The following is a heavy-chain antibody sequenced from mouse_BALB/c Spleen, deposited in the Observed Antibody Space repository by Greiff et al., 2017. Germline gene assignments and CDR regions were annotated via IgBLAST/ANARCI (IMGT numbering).Heavy chain of an antibody. V-gene: IGHV1-9*01. D-gene: IGHD4-1*01. CDR2: ILPGSGST. Sequence: QVQLQQSGAELMEPGASVKISCKATGYTFSSYWIEWVKQRPGHGLEWIGEILPGSGSTNYNERFKGKATFTADTHSNTAYMQLSSLTSEDSAVYYCAILGRDYYAMDYWGQGTSVTVSS. J-gene: IGHJ4*01. CDR3: AILGRDYYAMDY. CDR1: GYTFSSYW.